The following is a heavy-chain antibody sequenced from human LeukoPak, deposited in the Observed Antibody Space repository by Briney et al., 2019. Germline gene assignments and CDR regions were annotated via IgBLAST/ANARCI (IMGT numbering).Heavy chain of an antibody. J-gene: IGHJ3*02. V-gene: IGHV1-2*02. CDR2: INPNSGDT. D-gene: IGHD3-22*01. Sequence: GASVKVSCKASGYTFTGYIMHWVRQAPGQGLEWMGWINPNSGDTKYTQKFQGRVTLTRDTSISTAYMELSRLRSDDTAVYYCARDRNYYDSSGYSDAFDIWGQGTMVTVSS. CDR1: GYTFTGYI. CDR3: ARDRNYYDSSGYSDAFDI.